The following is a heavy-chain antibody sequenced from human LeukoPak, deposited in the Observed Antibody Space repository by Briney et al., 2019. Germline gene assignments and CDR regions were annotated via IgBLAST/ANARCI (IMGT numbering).Heavy chain of an antibody. V-gene: IGHV4-34*01. J-gene: IGHJ4*02. CDR3: ARRIEKTAMVDY. Sequence: PSETLSLTCAVYGGSFSGYHWSWIRQPPGKGLEWIGEINQSGRTNYNPSLKSRVTISVDTSKNQFFLKLTSVTAADTAVYYCARRIEKTAMVDYWGQGTLVIVSS. D-gene: IGHD5-18*01. CDR2: INQSGRT. CDR1: GGSFSGYH.